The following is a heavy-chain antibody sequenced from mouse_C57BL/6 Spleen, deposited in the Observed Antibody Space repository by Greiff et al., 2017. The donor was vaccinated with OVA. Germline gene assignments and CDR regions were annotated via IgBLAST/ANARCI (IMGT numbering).Heavy chain of an antibody. J-gene: IGHJ4*01. D-gene: IGHD2-4*01. CDR2: IYPGSGNT. CDR1: GYSFTSYY. Sequence: QVQLQQSGPELVKPGASVKISCKASGYSFTSYYIHWVKQRPGQGLEWIGWIYPGSGNTKYNEKFKGKATLTADTSSSTAYMQLSSLTSEDSAVYYCARGVDYDYAYAMDYWGQGTSVTVSS. CDR3: ARGVDYDYAYAMDY. V-gene: IGHV1-66*01.